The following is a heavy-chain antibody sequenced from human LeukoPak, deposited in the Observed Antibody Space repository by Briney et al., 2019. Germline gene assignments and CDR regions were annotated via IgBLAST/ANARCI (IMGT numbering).Heavy chain of an antibody. CDR3: ARDITMVRGVGAFDI. CDR2: FYHSGST. D-gene: IGHD3-10*01. Sequence: SETLSLTCIVSGGSISSYYWSWIRQPPGKGLEWIGYFYHSGSTHYNPSLESRVTISADTSKNQFSLRLSSVTAADTAVYYCARDITMVRGVGAFDIWGQGTMVTASS. J-gene: IGHJ3*02. CDR1: GGSISSYY. V-gene: IGHV4-59*01.